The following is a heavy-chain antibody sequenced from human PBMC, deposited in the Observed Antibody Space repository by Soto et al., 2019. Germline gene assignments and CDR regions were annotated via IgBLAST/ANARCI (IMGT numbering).Heavy chain of an antibody. CDR3: AKRDDSGGYRGAPFAY. V-gene: IGHV3-23*01. D-gene: IGHD3-22*01. CDR2: ISGSGGSP. CDR1: GVSFCNYA. J-gene: IGHJ4*01. Sequence: PGGSLRLSCGVAGVSFCNYAMNWFRQAPGKGLEWVSTISGSGGSPYYADSVKGRFTISRDNSKNTLFFQMNSLRVEDTAIYYCAKRDDSGGYRGAPFAYRGRGTLVTVSS.